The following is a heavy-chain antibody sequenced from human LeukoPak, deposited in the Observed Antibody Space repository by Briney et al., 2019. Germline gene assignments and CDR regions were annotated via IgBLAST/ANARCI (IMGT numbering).Heavy chain of an antibody. CDR3: ARDGPDYGDFNWFAP. CDR1: GFTFSRYC. D-gene: IGHD4-17*01. V-gene: IGHV3-7*01. Sequence: GGSLRLSCTASGFTFSRYCMSWVRQPPGKGLEWVATIKQDGNEKFYVDSVKGRFTISRDNAKNSLYLQMSSLRAEDTAIYYCARDGPDYGDFNWFAPWGQGTLVTASS. CDR2: IKQDGNEK. J-gene: IGHJ5*02.